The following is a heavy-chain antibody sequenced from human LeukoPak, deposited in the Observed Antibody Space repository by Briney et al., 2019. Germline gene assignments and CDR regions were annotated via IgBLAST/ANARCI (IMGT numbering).Heavy chain of an antibody. CDR2: ITHHGST. CDR1: GFTFSSYA. V-gene: IGHV4-34*08. J-gene: IGHJ4*02. D-gene: IGHD4-17*01. CDR3: APIFGDYSDFDS. Sequence: PGGSLRLSCAASGFTFSSYAMSWVRQPPGKGLEWIGEITHHGSTNYDPSLKSRVTILVDTSKSQFSLRLTSVAAADTAVYYCAPIFGDYSDFDSWGQGTLVTVSS.